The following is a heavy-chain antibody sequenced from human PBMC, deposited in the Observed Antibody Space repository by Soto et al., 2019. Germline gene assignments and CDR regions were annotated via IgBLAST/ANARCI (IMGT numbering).Heavy chain of an antibody. D-gene: IGHD6-19*01. Sequence: QVQLQESGPGLVKPSQTLSLTCTVSGGSISSGDYYWSWIRQPPGKGLEWIGYIYYSGSTYYNPSLKSRVTISVDTSKNQFSLKQSSVTAADTAVYYCATGYSSGWTYWYFDLWGRGTLVTVSS. V-gene: IGHV4-30-4*01. J-gene: IGHJ2*01. CDR3: ATGYSSGWTYWYFDL. CDR2: IYYSGST. CDR1: GGSISSGDYY.